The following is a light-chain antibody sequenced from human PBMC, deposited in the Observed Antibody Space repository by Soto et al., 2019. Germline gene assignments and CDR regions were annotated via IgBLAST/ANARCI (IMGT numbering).Light chain of an antibody. CDR3: MQSLYWPYT. Sequence: DVVMTQSPLSLSVTLGQPASISCRSSQSLVYTDGNTYLNWFHQRPGQSPRRLIYKVSDRDSGVPDRFSGSGSGNDFTLKINRVEADDIGVYYCMQSLYWPYTFGRGTNLEIK. CDR1: QSLVYTDGNTY. CDR2: KVS. V-gene: IGKV2-30*01. J-gene: IGKJ2*01.